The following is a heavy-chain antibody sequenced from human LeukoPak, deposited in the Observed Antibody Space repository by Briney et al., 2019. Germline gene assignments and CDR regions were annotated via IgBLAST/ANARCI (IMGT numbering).Heavy chain of an antibody. Sequence: GASVKVSCKASGYTFTSYGISWVRQAPGQGLEWMGWISAYNGNTNYAQKLQGRVTMTTDTSTTTVYMELRSLRSDDTAVYYCARDFAISAPPGYWGQGTLVTVSS. CDR2: ISAYNGNT. CDR3: ARDFAISAPPGY. V-gene: IGHV1-18*01. D-gene: IGHD2-2*02. CDR1: GYTFTSYG. J-gene: IGHJ4*02.